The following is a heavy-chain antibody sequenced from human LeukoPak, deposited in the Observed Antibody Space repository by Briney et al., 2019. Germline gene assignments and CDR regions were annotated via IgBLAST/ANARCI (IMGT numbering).Heavy chain of an antibody. J-gene: IGHJ4*02. Sequence: SETLSLTCTVSGGSISDYYRGWIRQPPGKGLEWIGYFYNSGSSTYNPSLKSRVTISADTSKNQFSLKLNSVTAADTAVYYCTRGAGWLTDYWGQGILVTVSS. CDR3: TRGAGWLTDY. CDR1: GGSISDYY. V-gene: IGHV4-59*01. D-gene: IGHD5-12*01. CDR2: FYNSGSS.